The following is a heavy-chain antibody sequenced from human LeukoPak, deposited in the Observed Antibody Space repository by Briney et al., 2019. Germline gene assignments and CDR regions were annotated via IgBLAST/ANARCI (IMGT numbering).Heavy chain of an antibody. CDR3: ASFAGYGGNSLDF. J-gene: IGHJ4*02. CDR2: INPNSGDT. D-gene: IGHD4-23*01. V-gene: IGHV1-2*06. CDR1: GYTFTGYY. Sequence: GASVKVSCKASGYTFTGYYMHWVRQAPGQGLEWMGRINPNSGDTNYAQKFQGRVTMTRDTSISTAYMELSRLRSDDTAVYYCASFAGYGGNSLDFWGQGTLATVSS.